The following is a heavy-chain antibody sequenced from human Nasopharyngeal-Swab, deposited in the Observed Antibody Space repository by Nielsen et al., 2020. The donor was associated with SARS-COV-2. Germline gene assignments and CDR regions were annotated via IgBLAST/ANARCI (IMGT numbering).Heavy chain of an antibody. CDR3: ARGRGGWLGVNWFDP. V-gene: IGHV4-34*01. D-gene: IGHD3-10*01. CDR2: INHSGST. J-gene: IGHJ5*02. Sequence: WIRQPPGKGLEWIGEINHSGSTNYNPSHKSRVTISVDTSKNQFSLKLSSVTAADTAVYYCARGRGGWLGVNWFDPWGQGTLVTVSS.